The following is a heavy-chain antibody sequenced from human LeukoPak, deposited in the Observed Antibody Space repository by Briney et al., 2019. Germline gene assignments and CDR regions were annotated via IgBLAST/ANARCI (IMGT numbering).Heavy chain of an antibody. CDR3: ARRTGTPWYNWFDP. CDR1: GDSMRSWY. D-gene: IGHD1-1*01. CDR2: IYYSGST. V-gene: IGHV4-59*01. Sequence: SETLSLTCSVSGDSMRSWYWSWVRQPPGKGLEWIGYIYYSGSTDYNPSLKSRVTMSIDTSKKQFSLELISVTAADTAVYYCARRTGTPWYNWFDPWGQGTLVTVSS. J-gene: IGHJ5*02.